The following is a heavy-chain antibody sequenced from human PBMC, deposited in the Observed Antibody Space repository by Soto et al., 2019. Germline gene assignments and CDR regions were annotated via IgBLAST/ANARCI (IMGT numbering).Heavy chain of an antibody. CDR3: ARISTSCHWAMCYYYGMDV. D-gene: IGHD2-2*01. CDR2: IYYSGST. Sequence: TSETLSLTCTVSGGSISSSSDYWGWIRQPPGKGLEWIGSIYYSGSTYYNPSLKSRVTISVDTSKNQFSLKLSSVTAADTAVYYCARISTSCHWAMCYYYGMDVWGQGTTVTVSS. V-gene: IGHV4-39*01. CDR1: GGSISSSSDY. J-gene: IGHJ6*02.